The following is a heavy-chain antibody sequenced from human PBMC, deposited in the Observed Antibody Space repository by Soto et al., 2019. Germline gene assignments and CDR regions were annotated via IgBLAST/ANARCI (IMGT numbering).Heavy chain of an antibody. J-gene: IGHJ4*02. CDR3: AKVLTAGGLDY. D-gene: IGHD6-13*01. CDR1: GFTFDSYG. Sequence: VQLLESGGGLVQPGGSLRLSCAASGFTFDSYGMSWVRQAPGKGLEWVSSISGSGGNTYYADSVKGRFTISRDNSKNTLYLQMNSLSAEDTAVYFCAKVLTAGGLDYWGQGTLVTVSS. CDR2: ISGSGGNT. V-gene: IGHV3-23*01.